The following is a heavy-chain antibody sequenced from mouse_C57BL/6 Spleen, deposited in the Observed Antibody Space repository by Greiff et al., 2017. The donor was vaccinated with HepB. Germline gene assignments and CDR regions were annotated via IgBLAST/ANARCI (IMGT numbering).Heavy chain of an antibody. CDR2: IDPSDSET. D-gene: IGHD1-1*01. Sequence: QVQLQQPGAELVRPGSSVKLSCKASGYTFTSYWTHWVKQRPIQGLEWIGNIDPSDSETHYNQKFKDKATLTVDKASSTAYMQLSSLTSEDSAVNYRASGGDYYYYFSFWGQGTTLPVSS. J-gene: IGHJ2*01. CDR3: ASGGDYYYYFSF. CDR1: GYTFTSYW. V-gene: IGHV1-52*01.